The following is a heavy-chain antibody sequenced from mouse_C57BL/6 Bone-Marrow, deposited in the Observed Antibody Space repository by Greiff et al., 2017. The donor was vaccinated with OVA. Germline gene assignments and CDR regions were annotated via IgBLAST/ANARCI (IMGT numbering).Heavy chain of an antibody. D-gene: IGHD2-10*01. J-gene: IGHJ2*01. V-gene: IGHV5-16*01. Sequence: EVKLVESEGGLVQPGSSMKLSCTASGFTFSDYYMAWVRPVPEKGLEWVANINYDGSSTYYLDSLKSRFIISRDNAKNILYLQMSSLKSEDTATYYCARAYYGNYGYFDYWGQGTTLTVSP. CDR3: ARAYYGNYGYFDY. CDR1: GFTFSDYY. CDR2: INYDGSST.